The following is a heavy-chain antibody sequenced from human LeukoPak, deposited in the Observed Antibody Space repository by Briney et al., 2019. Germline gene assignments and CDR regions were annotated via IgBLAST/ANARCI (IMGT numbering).Heavy chain of an antibody. CDR2: ISASGDVT. J-gene: IGHJ4*02. CDR3: AKDRIAARPVPDHDY. V-gene: IGHV3-23*01. Sequence: GGSLRLSCEASRFSFSAYPMGWVRRAPGKGLEWVSGISASGDVTFHADPLKGRFTISRDNSKNTLYLQMDSLRAEDTAVYYCAKDRIAARPVPDHDYWGQGTLVTVSS. CDR1: RFSFSAYP. D-gene: IGHD6-6*01.